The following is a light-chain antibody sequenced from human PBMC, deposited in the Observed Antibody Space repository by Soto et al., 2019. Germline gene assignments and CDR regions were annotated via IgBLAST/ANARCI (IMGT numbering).Light chain of an antibody. CDR1: SSDVGSYNL. Sequence: QSAPTQPASVSGSPGQSITISCTGTSSDVGSYNLVSWYQQHPGKAPKLMIYQVSKRPSGVSNRFSGSKSGNTASLTISGLQAEDEADYYCCSYAGSSTWVFGTGTKLTVL. CDR2: QVS. CDR3: CSYAGSSTWV. V-gene: IGLV2-23*02. J-gene: IGLJ1*01.